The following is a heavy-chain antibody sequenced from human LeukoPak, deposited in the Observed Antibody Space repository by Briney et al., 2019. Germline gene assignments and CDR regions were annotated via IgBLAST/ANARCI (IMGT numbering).Heavy chain of an antibody. V-gene: IGHV3-9*01. CDR2: INWNSGSI. CDR3: ATSLFDYYYYGMDV. Sequence: GGSLRLSGAASGFTFDDYAMHWVRQAPGKGLEWVSSINWNSGSIAYADSVKGRFTISRDNAKNSLYLQMNSLRAEDTALYYCATSLFDYYYYGMDVWGQGTTVTVSS. D-gene: IGHD3-10*01. CDR1: GFTFDDYA. J-gene: IGHJ6*02.